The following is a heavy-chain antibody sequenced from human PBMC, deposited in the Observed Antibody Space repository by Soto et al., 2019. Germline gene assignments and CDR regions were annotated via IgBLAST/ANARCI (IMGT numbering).Heavy chain of an antibody. Sequence: GASVKVSCKASGYTFTGYYVHWVREAPGQGVEWMGWINPETGGTSYAQKFQGRVTLSRDTSINTAYLELSSLRFDDAAVYFCARERFQVISDGMDVWGQGTTVTVSS. CDR1: GYTFTGYY. CDR3: ARERFQVISDGMDV. CDR2: INPETGGT. J-gene: IGHJ6*02. D-gene: IGHD2-21*01. V-gene: IGHV1-2*02.